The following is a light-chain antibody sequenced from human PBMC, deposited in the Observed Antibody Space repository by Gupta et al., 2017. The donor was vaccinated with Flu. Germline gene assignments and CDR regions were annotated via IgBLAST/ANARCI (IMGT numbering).Light chain of an antibody. J-gene: IGKJ2*01. CDR2: KVS. CDR1: QSVSSW. Sequence: DIQRTQAPSTMSANVGDRVTITCRASQSVSSWLAWYQQKPGKAPKLLIYKVSNLQSGVPSRFSGSGSGTEFYLTISILQPEEFATYHCKHENDFPYTFGQGTTLEIK. CDR3: KHENDFPYT. V-gene: IGKV1-5*03.